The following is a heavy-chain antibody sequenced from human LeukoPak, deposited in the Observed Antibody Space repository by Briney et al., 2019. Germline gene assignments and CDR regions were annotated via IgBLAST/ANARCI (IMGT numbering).Heavy chain of an antibody. CDR1: GFTFSSYG. CDR3: AKGDSSSFPAYYYYYMDV. J-gene: IGHJ6*03. D-gene: IGHD6-6*01. V-gene: IGHV3-30*02. CDR2: IRYDGSNR. Sequence: PGGSLRLSCAASGFTFSSYGMHWVRQTPGKGLEWVAFIRYDGSNRYYADSVKGRLTISRDNSKNTVYLQMNSLGAEDTAVYHCAKGDSSSFPAYYYYYMDVWGKGTTVTVSS.